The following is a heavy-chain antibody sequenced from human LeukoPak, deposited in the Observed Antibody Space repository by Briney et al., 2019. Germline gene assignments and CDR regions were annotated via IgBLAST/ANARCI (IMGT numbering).Heavy chain of an antibody. J-gene: IGHJ4*02. CDR3: ARAGRSLYGGSSDY. D-gene: IGHD4-23*01. Sequence: GGSLRLSCAASGFTFSSHWMSWVRQAPGKGLEWVAHIRQDGNEKQYMEPVRGRFTISRDNTKNSMYLQMDSLRDEDTAVYYCARAGRSLYGGSSDYWGQGTLVTVSS. CDR1: GFTFSSHW. CDR2: IRQDGNEK. V-gene: IGHV3-7*01.